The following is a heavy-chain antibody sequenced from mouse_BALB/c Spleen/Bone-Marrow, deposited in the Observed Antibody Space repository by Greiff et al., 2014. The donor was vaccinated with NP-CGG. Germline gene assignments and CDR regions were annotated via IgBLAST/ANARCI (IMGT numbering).Heavy chain of an antibody. D-gene: IGHD1-2*01. Sequence: VMLVESGPGLVAPSQSLSIACTVSGFSLTSYGVHWVRQPPGKGLEWLGVIWAGGSTNYYSAIMSRLSISKDNSKSQVFLKMNSLQTDDTAMYYCARIPTATGAMDYWGQGTSVTVSS. V-gene: IGHV2-9*02. J-gene: IGHJ4*01. CDR2: IWAGGST. CDR1: GFSLTSYG. CDR3: ARIPTATGAMDY.